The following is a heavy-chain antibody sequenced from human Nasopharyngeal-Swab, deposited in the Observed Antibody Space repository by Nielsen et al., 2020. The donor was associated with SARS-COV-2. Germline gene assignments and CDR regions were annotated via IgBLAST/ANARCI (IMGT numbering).Heavy chain of an antibody. CDR3: ALIRGAAGS. CDR2: IKNKVYSHTT. Sequence: GGSLRLSCAASGFIFSDYFIDWVRQAPGRGLEWVGRIKNKVYSHTTEYAASVTGRYTISRDDAKNSAFPQMNSLKIEDTAVYYCALIRGAAGSWGQGTLVTVHS. V-gene: IGHV3-72*01. J-gene: IGHJ5*02. D-gene: IGHD6-13*01. CDR1: GFIFSDYF.